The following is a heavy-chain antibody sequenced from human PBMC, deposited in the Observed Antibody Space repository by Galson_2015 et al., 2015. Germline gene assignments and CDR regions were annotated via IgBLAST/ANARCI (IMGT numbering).Heavy chain of an antibody. J-gene: IGHJ2*01. V-gene: IGHV3-7*05. Sequence: SLRLSCTASGFTFSSDWMSWVRQAPGKGLEWVANIKEDGSQTYYVGSVKGRFTVSRDNAENSLYLQMNSLRAEDTAVYYCARIALGGNLQHHWHFALWGRGSLITVSS. CDR3: ARIALGGNLQHHWHFAL. CDR1: GFTFSSDW. D-gene: IGHD4-23*01. CDR2: IKEDGSQT.